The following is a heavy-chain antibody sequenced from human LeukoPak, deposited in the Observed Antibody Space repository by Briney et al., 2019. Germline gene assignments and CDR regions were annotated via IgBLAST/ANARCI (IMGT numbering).Heavy chain of an antibody. Sequence: PGGSLRLSCAASGFTFSSYWMSWVRQAPGKGLEWVANIKQDGSEKYYVDSVKGRFTISRDNAKNSLYLQMNSLRAEDTAVYYCARERLDLRYFDWLRGPPNYYYYMDVRGKGTTVTISS. D-gene: IGHD3-9*01. V-gene: IGHV3-7*01. CDR3: ARERLDLRYFDWLRGPPNYYYYMDV. J-gene: IGHJ6*03. CDR1: GFTFSSYW. CDR2: IKQDGSEK.